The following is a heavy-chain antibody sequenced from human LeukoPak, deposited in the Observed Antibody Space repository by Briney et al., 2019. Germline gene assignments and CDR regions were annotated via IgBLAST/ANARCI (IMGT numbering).Heavy chain of an antibody. V-gene: IGHV3-23*01. CDR2: ISGSGGST. J-gene: IGHJ4*02. Sequence: HPGGSLSLSCSASGFTFSTYAMSWVRPAPGKGLEWVSAISGSGGSTYYADPVKGRFTISGYNSKTTLYLQSNSPGAADLAVSSCAKQHIVVVTATHYYWGQGTLVTVSS. D-gene: IGHD2-21*02. CDR3: AKQHIVVVTATHYY. CDR1: GFTFSTYA.